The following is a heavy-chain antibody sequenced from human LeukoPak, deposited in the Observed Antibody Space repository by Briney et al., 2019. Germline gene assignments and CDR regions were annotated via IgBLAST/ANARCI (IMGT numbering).Heavy chain of an antibody. D-gene: IGHD6-13*01. CDR3: ASQIAAAGTYLTPHY. Sequence: QAGGSLRLSCAASGITFNTYSMHWVRQVPGKGLEWVAAISYDGSNKYYADSVKGRFTVSRDNSKNTLYLQLNSLRAEDTAVYYCASQIAAAGTYLTPHYWGQGTLVTVSS. CDR1: GITFNTYS. V-gene: IGHV3-30*04. CDR2: ISYDGSNK. J-gene: IGHJ4*02.